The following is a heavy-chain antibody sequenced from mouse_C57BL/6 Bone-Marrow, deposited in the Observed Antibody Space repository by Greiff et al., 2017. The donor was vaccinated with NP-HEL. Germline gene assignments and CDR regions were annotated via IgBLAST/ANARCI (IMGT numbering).Heavy chain of an antibody. CDR2: INPYNGGT. V-gene: IGHV1-19*01. CDR3: ARWGSSYLYWYFDV. CDR1: GYTFTDYY. J-gene: IGHJ1*03. Sequence: EVKLMESGPVLVKPGASVKMSCKASGYTFTDYYMNWVKQSHGKSLEWIGVINPYNGGTSYNQKFKGKATLTVDKSSSTAYMELNSLTSEDSAVYYCARWGSSYLYWYFDVWGTGTTVTVSS. D-gene: IGHD1-1*01.